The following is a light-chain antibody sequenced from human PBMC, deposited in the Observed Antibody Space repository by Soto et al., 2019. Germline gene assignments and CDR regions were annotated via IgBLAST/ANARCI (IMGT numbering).Light chain of an antibody. V-gene: IGKV3-15*01. CDR3: QQYNNWPPWT. J-gene: IGKJ1*01. CDR2: GAY. CDR1: QSVKSD. Sequence: EIVMTQSPDTLSASPGERATLSCRAGQSVKSDLAWYQQKPGQAPRLLIYGAYIRATGIPARFSGSGSGTEFTLTLSSLQSEDFAVYYCQQYNNWPPWTFGQGTKLEIK.